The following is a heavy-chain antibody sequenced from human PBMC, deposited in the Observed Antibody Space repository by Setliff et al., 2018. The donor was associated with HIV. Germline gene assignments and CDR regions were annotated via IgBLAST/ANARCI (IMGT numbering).Heavy chain of an antibody. CDR3: ARDRYGGTYDAFEI. J-gene: IGHJ3*02. D-gene: IGHD1-26*01. Sequence: LTCTVSGGSITSGSYYWSWIRQPAGKGLEWIGHIYTSGSTNYNPSLKSRVIMSVDTSKKQFYLKLSSVTAADTAVYYCARDRYGGTYDAFEIWGQGTRGTVS. CDR1: GGSITSGSYY. CDR2: IYTSGST. V-gene: IGHV4-61*09.